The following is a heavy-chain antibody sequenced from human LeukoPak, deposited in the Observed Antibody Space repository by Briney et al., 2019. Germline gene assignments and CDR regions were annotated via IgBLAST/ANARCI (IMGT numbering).Heavy chain of an antibody. CDR3: ARLLGYCSSTSCYARLDY. CDR2: IYYSGST. V-gene: IGHV4-39*01. CDR1: GGSISSSRYY. Sequence: PSETLSLTCTVSGGSISSSRYYWGWIRQPPGKGLEWIGSIYYSGSTYYNPSLKSRVTISVDTSKNQFSLKLSSVTAADTAVYYCARLLGYCSSTSCYARLDYWGQGTLVTVSS. J-gene: IGHJ4*02. D-gene: IGHD2-2*01.